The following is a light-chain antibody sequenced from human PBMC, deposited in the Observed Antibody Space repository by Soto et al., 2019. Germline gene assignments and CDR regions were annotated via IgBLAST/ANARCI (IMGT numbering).Light chain of an antibody. V-gene: IGKV3-11*01. CDR2: DAS. CDR1: QSVSSY. J-gene: IGKJ5*01. Sequence: EILFTQSPAPLSFSPGERATLPCQASQSVSSYLAWYQQKPGQAPRLLIDDASNRATGIPARFSGSGSGTDFTLKISSLEPEDFEVYYCQQRSNWPPAFGQGTRLEIK. CDR3: QQRSNWPPA.